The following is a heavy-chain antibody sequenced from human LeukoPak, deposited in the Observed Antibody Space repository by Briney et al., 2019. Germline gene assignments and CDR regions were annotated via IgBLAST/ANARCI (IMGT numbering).Heavy chain of an antibody. Sequence: GGSLRLSCAASGFTVSSNYMSWVRQAPGKGLEWVSVIYSGGSTYYADSVKGRFTISRDNSKNTLYPQMNSLRAEDTAVYYCATFVGGEYFQHWGQGTLVTVSS. J-gene: IGHJ1*01. CDR1: GFTVSSNY. V-gene: IGHV3-66*01. CDR3: ATFVGGEYFQH. CDR2: IYSGGST. D-gene: IGHD3-16*01.